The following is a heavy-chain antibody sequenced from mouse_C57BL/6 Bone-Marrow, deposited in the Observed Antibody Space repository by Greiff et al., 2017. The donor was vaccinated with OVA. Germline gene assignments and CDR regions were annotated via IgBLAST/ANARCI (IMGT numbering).Heavy chain of an antibody. J-gene: IGHJ4*01. D-gene: IGHD2-4*01. CDR2: ISNGGGST. CDR1: GFTFSDYY. V-gene: IGHV5-12*01. CDR3: ARQGIYYDYDGGAMDY. Sequence: EVQLVESGGGLVQPGGSLKLSCAASGFTFSDYYMYWVRQTPEKRLEWVAYISNGGGSTYYPDTVKGRFTISRDNAKNTLYLQMSRLKSEDTAMYYCARQGIYYDYDGGAMDYWGQGTSVTVSS.